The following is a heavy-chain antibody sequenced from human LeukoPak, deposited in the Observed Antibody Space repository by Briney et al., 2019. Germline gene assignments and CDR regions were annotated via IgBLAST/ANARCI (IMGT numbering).Heavy chain of an antibody. CDR2: ISSSSSYI. V-gene: IGHV3-21*01. CDR1: GFTFSSYS. Sequence: GGSLRLSCAASGFTFSSYSMNWVRQAPGKGLEWVSSISSSSSYIYYADSVKGRFTISRDNVKNSLYLQMNSLRAEDTAVYYCARGLIVGARGRWFDPWGQGTLVTVSS. J-gene: IGHJ5*02. CDR3: ARGLIVGARGRWFDP. D-gene: IGHD1-26*01.